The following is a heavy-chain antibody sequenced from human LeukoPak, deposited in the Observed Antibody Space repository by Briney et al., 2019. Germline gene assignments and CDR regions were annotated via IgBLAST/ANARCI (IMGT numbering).Heavy chain of an antibody. CDR2: VYSNGRS. Sequence: SETLSLTCTVSGDSIINHYYNWIRQPAGKGLEWIGRVYSNGRSNRNPSLKSRVTMSADTSKKQLYRKLTSVTAADTAVFYCARAGLTQYSMNNWFDSWGQGMLVTVSS. V-gene: IGHV4-4*07. J-gene: IGHJ5*01. CDR1: GDSIINHY. D-gene: IGHD2/OR15-2a*01. CDR3: ARAGLTQYSMNNWFDS.